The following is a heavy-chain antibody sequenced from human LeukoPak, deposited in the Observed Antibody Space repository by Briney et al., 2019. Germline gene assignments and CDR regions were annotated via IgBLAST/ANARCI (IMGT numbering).Heavy chain of an antibody. CDR1: VYTFISYA. CDR2: INTNTGNP. V-gene: IGHV7-4-1*02. D-gene: IGHD6-6*01. Sequence: ASVKVSCKASVYTFISYAMNWVRQAPGQGLEWMGWINTNTGNPTYAQGFTGRFVFSLDTPVSTPYLQISSLKPEDTAVYYCARDSSSSDWFDPWGVGTLVTVSS. CDR3: ARDSSSSDWFDP. J-gene: IGHJ5*02.